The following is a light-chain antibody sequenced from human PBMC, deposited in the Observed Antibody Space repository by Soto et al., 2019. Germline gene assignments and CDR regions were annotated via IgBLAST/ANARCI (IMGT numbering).Light chain of an antibody. J-gene: IGLJ3*02. V-gene: IGLV2-14*01. Sequence: QSVLTQPASVSGSPGQSITISCTGSNSDVGAYNYVSWYHQHPGKAPKLIIYEVSNRPSGVSHRFSGSKSGNTASLTISGLQADDEADYYCASYTISSTRVFGGGTKLTVL. CDR2: EVS. CDR3: ASYTISSTRV. CDR1: NSDVGAYNY.